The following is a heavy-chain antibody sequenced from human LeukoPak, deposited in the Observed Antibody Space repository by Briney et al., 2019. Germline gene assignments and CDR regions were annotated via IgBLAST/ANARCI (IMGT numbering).Heavy chain of an antibody. D-gene: IGHD5-18*01. CDR1: GFTFSSYA. V-gene: IGHV3-30*02. CDR2: IRYDGSNK. J-gene: IGHJ4*02. Sequence: GGSLRLSCAASGFTFSSYAMHWVRQAPGKGLEWVVFIRYDGSNKYYADSVKGRFTISRDNSKNTLYLQMNSLRAEDTAVYYCAKLPDTPYYFDYWGQGTLVTVSS. CDR3: AKLPDTPYYFDY.